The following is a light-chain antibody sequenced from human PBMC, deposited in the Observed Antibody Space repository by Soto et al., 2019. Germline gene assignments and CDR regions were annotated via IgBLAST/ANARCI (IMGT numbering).Light chain of an antibody. Sequence: SYELTQPPSVSVSPGQTASITCSGDKLGDKYACWYQQKPGQSPVLVIYQDSKRPSGIPDRFSGSNSGNTATLTISGTQAMDEAAYYCQAWDSSTGVFGTGTKVTVL. V-gene: IGLV3-1*01. CDR2: QDS. J-gene: IGLJ1*01. CDR1: KLGDKY. CDR3: QAWDSSTGV.